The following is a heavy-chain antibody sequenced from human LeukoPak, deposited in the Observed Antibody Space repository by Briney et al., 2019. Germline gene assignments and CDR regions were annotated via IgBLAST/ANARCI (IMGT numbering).Heavy chain of an antibody. Sequence: ASVKVSCKASGYTFTSYGISWVRQAPGQGLEWMGGIIPIFGTANYAQRFQGRVTITTDESTSTAYMELSSLRSEDTAVYYCARGPLIVLMVSGAFDIWGQGTMVTVSS. CDR2: IIPIFGTA. CDR1: GYTFTSYG. J-gene: IGHJ3*02. CDR3: ARGPLIVLMVSGAFDI. V-gene: IGHV1-69*05. D-gene: IGHD2-8*01.